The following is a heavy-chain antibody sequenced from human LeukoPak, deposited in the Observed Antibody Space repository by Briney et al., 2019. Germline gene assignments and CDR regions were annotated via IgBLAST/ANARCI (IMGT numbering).Heavy chain of an antibody. V-gene: IGHV3-23*01. CDR3: ASWAREELGQFDY. D-gene: IGHD1-7*01. J-gene: IGHJ4*02. Sequence: GGSLRLSCAASGFTFSSYAMNWVRQAPGQGLEWVSAISGSGGSTYYADSVKGRFTISRDNSKNTLYLQMNSLRAEDTAVYYCASWAREELGQFDYWGQGTLVTVSS. CDR1: GFTFSSYA. CDR2: ISGSGGST.